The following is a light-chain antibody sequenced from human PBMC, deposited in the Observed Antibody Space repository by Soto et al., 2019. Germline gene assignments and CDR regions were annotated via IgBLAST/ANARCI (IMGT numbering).Light chain of an antibody. CDR3: QQSYSTRV. Sequence: DIPMTQSPSSLSASVGDRVTITCRASQSISSYLNWYQQKPGKAPKLLIYAASSLQSGVPSRFSGSGSGTDFTLTISSLQPEDFATYYCQQSYSTRVFGPGTNVDIK. CDR2: AAS. CDR1: QSISSY. V-gene: IGKV1-39*01. J-gene: IGKJ3*01.